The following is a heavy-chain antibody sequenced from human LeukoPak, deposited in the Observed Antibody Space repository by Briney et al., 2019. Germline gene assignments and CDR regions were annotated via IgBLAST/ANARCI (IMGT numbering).Heavy chain of an antibody. CDR3: ARGPWGMDV. CDR2: ISSRSNTI. V-gene: IGHV3-48*02. Sequence: GGSLRLSCAASGFTFSSYSMTWVRQAPGKGLEWIAYISSRSNTIQYADSVKGRFTISRDNAKNSLYLETNSLRDEDTAVYYCARGPWGMDVWGQGTTVTVSS. J-gene: IGHJ6*02. CDR1: GFTFSSYS.